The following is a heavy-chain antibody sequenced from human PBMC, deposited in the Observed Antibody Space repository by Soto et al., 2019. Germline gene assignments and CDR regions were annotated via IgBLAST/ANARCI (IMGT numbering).Heavy chain of an antibody. Sequence: QVQLVQSGAEVKKPGASVKVSCKASGYTFTSYGISWVRQAPGQGLEWMGWISAYNGNTNYAQKLQGRVTMTTETSTSTAYMELRSLRSDEKAVYYCARDPLRGCSFYGMDVWGQGTTVTVSS. V-gene: IGHV1-18*04. CDR3: ARDPLRGCSFYGMDV. D-gene: IGHD6-19*01. J-gene: IGHJ6*02. CDR2: ISAYNGNT. CDR1: GYTFTSYG.